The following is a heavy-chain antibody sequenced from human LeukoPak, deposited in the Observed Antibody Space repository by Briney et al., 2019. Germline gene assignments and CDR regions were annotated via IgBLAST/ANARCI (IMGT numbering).Heavy chain of an antibody. J-gene: IGHJ4*02. Sequence: GGSLRLSCAASGFTFSGYGMHWVRQAPGKGLEWVAVIWYDGSNKYYADSVKGRFTISRDNSKNTLYLQMNSLRAEDTAVYYCARDWSGYDVLDYWGQGTLVTVSS. CDR3: ARDWSGYDVLDY. V-gene: IGHV3-33*01. CDR1: GFTFSGYG. CDR2: IWYDGSNK. D-gene: IGHD5-12*01.